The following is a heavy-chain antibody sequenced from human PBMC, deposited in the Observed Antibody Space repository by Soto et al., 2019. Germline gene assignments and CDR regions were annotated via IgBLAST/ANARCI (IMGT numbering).Heavy chain of an antibody. CDR1: GYSFTHYG. CDR2: INAYVGET. V-gene: IGHV1-18*01. D-gene: IGHD1-20*01. CDR3: ARGYGDTLDY. J-gene: IGHJ4*02. Sequence: QVQLVQSGAEVKKPGASVKVSCKASGYSFTHYGITWVRQAPGQGLEWTGWINAYVGETKSAQKYEGRVTVTMDTSTNTAYLELRSLRSDDTAVYYCARGYGDTLDYWGQGTLVRVSA.